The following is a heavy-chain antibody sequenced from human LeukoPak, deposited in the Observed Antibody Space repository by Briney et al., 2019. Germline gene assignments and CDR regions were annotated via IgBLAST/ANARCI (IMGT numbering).Heavy chain of an antibody. CDR3: ARGVWVDCGGDCYYFDY. D-gene: IGHD2-21*02. V-gene: IGHV4-59*08. Sequence: SETLSLTCTVSGGFISSYYWSWIRQPPGKGLEWIGYIYYSGSTNYNPSLKSRVTISVDTSKNQFSLKLSSVTAADTAVYYCARGVWVDCGGDCYYFDYWGQGTLVTVSS. CDR1: GGFISSYY. J-gene: IGHJ4*02. CDR2: IYYSGST.